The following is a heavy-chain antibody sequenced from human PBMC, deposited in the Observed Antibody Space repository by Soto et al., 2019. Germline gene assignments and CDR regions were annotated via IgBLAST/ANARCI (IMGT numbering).Heavy chain of an antibody. Sequence: QVQLVQSGPEVKKPGASLKLACKGSGYTFTTYTLHWVRQAPGQRLAWMGWISTASGTTKNSQKFQGRLSITRDTSASTSYMDLSNLTYEDTAVYYCARAVSGFDSWGQGTLVIVSS. CDR2: ISTASGTT. J-gene: IGHJ5*01. CDR1: GYTFTTYT. D-gene: IGHD6-19*01. CDR3: ARAVSGFDS. V-gene: IGHV1-3*04.